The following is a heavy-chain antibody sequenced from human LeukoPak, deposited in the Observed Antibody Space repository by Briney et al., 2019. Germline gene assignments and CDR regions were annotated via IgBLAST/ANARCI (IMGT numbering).Heavy chain of an antibody. Sequence: PGGSLRLSCAASGFTFSSYTMNWVRQAPGKGLEWVSSISTTSSYIYYADSVKGRFTISRDNAKNSLYLQMNILRAEDTAVYYCARRPLPPTTVTTSYFYMDVWGKGTTVTVSS. CDR3: ARRPLPPTTVTTSYFYMDV. V-gene: IGHV3-21*01. D-gene: IGHD4-11*01. J-gene: IGHJ6*03. CDR2: ISTTSSYI. CDR1: GFTFSSYT.